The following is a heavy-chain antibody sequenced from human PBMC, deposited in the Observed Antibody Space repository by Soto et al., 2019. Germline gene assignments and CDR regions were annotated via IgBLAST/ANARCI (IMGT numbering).Heavy chain of an antibody. Sequence: QVRLVESGGGVVQPENSLRLSCAASGFTFSSYGMHWVRQAPGKGLEWVAIVWFNGRNEFYADSVEGRFTISRDNSKNTLYLQINSLRAEDTAMYSCARALGGCSDGGCYSFAYWGQGALVTVSS. CDR1: GFTFSSYG. V-gene: IGHV3-33*01. D-gene: IGHD2-15*01. CDR2: VWFNGRNE. J-gene: IGHJ4*02. CDR3: ARALGGCSDGGCYSFAY.